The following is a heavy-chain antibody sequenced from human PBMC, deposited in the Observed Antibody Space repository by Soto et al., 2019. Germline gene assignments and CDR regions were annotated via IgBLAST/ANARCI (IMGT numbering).Heavy chain of an antibody. CDR2: ISGSGGIT. CDR1: GFSFSSYA. Sequence: EVQLLESGGGLVQPGGSLRLSCAGSGFSFSSYAIIWVRQASGKGLEWVAGISGSGGITNYADSVKGRFTISRDNFRKMVYLEMHSLRAEDTTKYYCAKDLLKSQTLNWNYIDYWGQGILFTVSS. D-gene: IGHD3-3*01. CDR3: AKDLLKSQTLNWNYIDY. V-gene: IGHV3-23*01. J-gene: IGHJ4*02.